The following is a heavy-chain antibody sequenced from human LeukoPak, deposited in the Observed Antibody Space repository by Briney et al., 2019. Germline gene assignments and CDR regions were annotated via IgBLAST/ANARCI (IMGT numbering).Heavy chain of an antibody. J-gene: IGHJ4*02. D-gene: IGHD6-19*01. Sequence: GGSLRLSCAASGFIFSNYAMHWVRQAPGKGLEWVAIISYDGGNRYYADSVKDRFTISRDNSKSTLYLQMNSLRAEDTAIYYRARVDSSGWYWYSFDDWGQGTLVTVSS. CDR1: GFIFSNYA. V-gene: IGHV3-30-3*01. CDR3: ARVDSSGWYWYSFDD. CDR2: ISYDGGNR.